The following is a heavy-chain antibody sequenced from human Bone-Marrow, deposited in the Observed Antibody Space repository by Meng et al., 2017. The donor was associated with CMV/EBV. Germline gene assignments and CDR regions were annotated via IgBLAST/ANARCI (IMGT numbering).Heavy chain of an antibody. D-gene: IGHD6-13*01. V-gene: IGHV4-39*07. Sequence: SETLSLTCTVSGGSISGSSYYWGWIRQPPGKGLEWIGSIYYSGSTYYNPSLKSRVTISVDTSKNQFSLKLSSVTAADTAVYYCARAPQNGYSSYYYYGMDFWGQGTTVTVSS. J-gene: IGHJ6*02. CDR2: IYYSGST. CDR3: ARAPQNGYSSYYYYGMDF. CDR1: GGSISGSSYY.